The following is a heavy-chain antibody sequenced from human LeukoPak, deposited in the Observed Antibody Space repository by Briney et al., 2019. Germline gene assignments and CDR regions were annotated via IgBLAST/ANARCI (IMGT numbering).Heavy chain of an antibody. CDR2: VDPEDGET. V-gene: IGHV1-24*01. CDR1: GYTLTELS. Sequence: ASVKVSCKVSGYTLTELSMHWVQQAPGKGLEWMGRVDPEDGETIYAEKFQGRVTITADTSTDTAYMELSSLRSEDTAVYYCATSYYSYYFDYWGQGTLVTVSS. CDR3: ATSYYSYYFDY. J-gene: IGHJ4*02. D-gene: IGHD3-22*01.